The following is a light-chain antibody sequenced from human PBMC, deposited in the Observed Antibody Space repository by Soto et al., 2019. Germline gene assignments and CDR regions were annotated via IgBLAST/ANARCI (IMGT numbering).Light chain of an antibody. Sequence: DIQVTQSPSAISASVGDRVTITCRASQGISSNLAWFQQKPGRVPKRLIYEASSLLSGVPSRFSGSGSGTDFTLTITSLQPEDSATYYCQQSNSTPWTCGLGTKGDIK. CDR3: QQSNSTPWT. V-gene: IGKV1-17*03. CDR2: EAS. CDR1: QGISSN. J-gene: IGKJ1*01.